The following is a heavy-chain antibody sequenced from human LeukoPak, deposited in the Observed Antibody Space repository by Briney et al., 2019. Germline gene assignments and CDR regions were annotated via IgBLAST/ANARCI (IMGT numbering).Heavy chain of an antibody. D-gene: IGHD2-15*01. Sequence: GGSLRLSCAASGFTSSSYGMHWVRQAPGKGLEWVAFIRYDGSNKYYADSVKGRFTISRDNSKNTLYLQMNSLRAEDTAVYYCAKDLDIAADYWGQGTLVTVSS. CDR1: GFTSSSYG. V-gene: IGHV3-30*02. CDR3: AKDLDIAADY. CDR2: IRYDGSNK. J-gene: IGHJ4*02.